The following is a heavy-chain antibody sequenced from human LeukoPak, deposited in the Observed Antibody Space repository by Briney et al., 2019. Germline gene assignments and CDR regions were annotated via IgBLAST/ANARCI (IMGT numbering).Heavy chain of an antibody. CDR1: GYTFTGYC. CDR2: INPNSGGT. Sequence: ASVKFSCKASGYTFTGYCMHWVRQAPGQGLEWMGCINPNSGGTNYAQKFQGWVTMTRDTSISTAYMVLSRLRSEDTGVYYCARSHYYGSGSVYGMDVWGKGTTVTVSS. J-gene: IGHJ6*04. CDR3: ARSHYYGSGSVYGMDV. D-gene: IGHD3-10*01. V-gene: IGHV1-2*04.